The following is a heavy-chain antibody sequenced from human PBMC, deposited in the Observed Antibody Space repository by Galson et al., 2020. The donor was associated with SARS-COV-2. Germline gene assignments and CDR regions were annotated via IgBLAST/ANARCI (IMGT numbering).Heavy chain of an antibody. D-gene: IGHD3-10*01. CDR1: GGSISSGGYS. J-gene: IGHJ4*02. Sequence: SETLSLTCTVSGGSISSGGYSWSWIRQPPGKGLEWIGYIYHSGTTYYNPSLKSRVTMSEDRSKNQFSLRLSSVTAADTAVYYCSRGIGPMIRGVVIPYYFDNWGQGALVTVSS. CDR3: SRGIGPMIRGVVIPYYFDN. CDR2: IYHSGTT. V-gene: IGHV4-30-2*01.